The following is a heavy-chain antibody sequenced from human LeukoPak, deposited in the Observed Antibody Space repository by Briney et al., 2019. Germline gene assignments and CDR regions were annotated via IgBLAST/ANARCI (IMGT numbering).Heavy chain of an antibody. CDR3: AKVDYDGSGYYPWGAFDI. CDR2: INPDGIKR. CDR1: GLTFSSSW. J-gene: IGHJ3*02. D-gene: IGHD3-22*01. V-gene: IGHV3-7*03. Sequence: GGSLRLSCAVSGLTFSSSWMDWVRQAPGKGLEWVASINPDGIKRYSADSVKGRFTISRDNARNSLYVQMNSLRGEDTAVYYCAKVDYDGSGYYPWGAFDIWGQGTMVTVSS.